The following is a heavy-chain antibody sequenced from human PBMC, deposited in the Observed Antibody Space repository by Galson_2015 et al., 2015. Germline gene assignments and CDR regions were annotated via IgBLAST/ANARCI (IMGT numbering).Heavy chain of an antibody. J-gene: IGHJ6*02. CDR3: AKELMYSSGWYGHYYYGMDV. D-gene: IGHD6-19*01. CDR1: GFTFDDYA. CDR2: ISWNSGSI. Sequence: SLRLSCAASGFTFDDYAMHWVRQAPGKGLEWVSGISWNSGSIGYADSVKGRFTISRDNAENSLYLQMNSLRAEDTALYYCAKELMYSSGWYGHYYYGMDVWGQGTTVTVSS. V-gene: IGHV3-9*01.